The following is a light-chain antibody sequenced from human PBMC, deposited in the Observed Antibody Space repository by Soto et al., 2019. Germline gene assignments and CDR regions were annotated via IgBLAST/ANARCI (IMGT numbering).Light chain of an antibody. CDR2: AAS. J-gene: IGKJ4*01. V-gene: IGKV1-9*01. CDR3: QQLNSFPLT. CDR1: QGISSY. Sequence: DIQLTQSPSFLSASVGDRVTITCRASQGISSYLAWYQQKSGKAPKLLIYAASTLQSGVPSSFSGSGSGTEFTLTISSLQPEDFATYYCQQLNSFPLTFGGGTKVEIK.